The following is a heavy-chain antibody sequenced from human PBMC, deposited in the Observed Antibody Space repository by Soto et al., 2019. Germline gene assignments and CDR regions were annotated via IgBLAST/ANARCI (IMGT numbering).Heavy chain of an antibody. D-gene: IGHD3-16*01. J-gene: IGHJ4*02. Sequence: SETLSLTCSVSGGSISGSYWSWIRQPAGKGLEWIGRFSASGGTNYNPSLKTRVTMSIDTSKNQFSLELYSVTAADTAIYYCAKSLGAFGDYWGQ. CDR2: FSASGGT. V-gene: IGHV4-4*07. CDR3: AKSLGAFGDY. CDR1: GGSISGSY.